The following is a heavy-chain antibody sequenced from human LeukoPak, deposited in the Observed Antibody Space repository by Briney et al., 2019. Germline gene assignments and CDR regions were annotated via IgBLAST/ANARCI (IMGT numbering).Heavy chain of an antibody. D-gene: IGHD7-27*01. J-gene: IGHJ4*02. CDR1: GYTFTGYY. Sequence: ASVKVSCKASGYTFTGYYMHWVRQAPGQGLEWMGWINPNSGGTNYAQKFQGRVTMTRDTSISTAYMELSRLRSDDTAVYYCAKDTWGSAGGGLDYWGQGTLVTVSS. V-gene: IGHV1-2*02. CDR2: INPNSGGT. CDR3: AKDTWGSAGGGLDY.